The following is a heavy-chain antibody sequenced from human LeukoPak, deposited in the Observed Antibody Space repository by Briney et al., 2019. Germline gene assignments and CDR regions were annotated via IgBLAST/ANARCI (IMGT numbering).Heavy chain of an antibody. CDR3: AKSAQQYYYYHMDV. D-gene: IGHD1-1*01. V-gene: IGHV3-9*03. Sequence: PGGSLRLSCAASGFTFDDYAMHWVRQAPGKGLEWVSGISWNSGTIGYADSVKGRFTISRDNAKNSLYLQMNSLRAEDMALYYCAKSAQQYYYYHMDVWGKGTMVTVSS. J-gene: IGHJ6*03. CDR1: GFTFDDYA. CDR2: ISWNSGTI.